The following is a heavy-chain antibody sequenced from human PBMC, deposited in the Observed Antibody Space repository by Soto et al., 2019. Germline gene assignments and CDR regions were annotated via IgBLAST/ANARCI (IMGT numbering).Heavy chain of an antibody. D-gene: IGHD6-13*01. CDR1: GGSISSSSYY. Sequence: SQTPSLTCTASGGSISSSSYYRGWFRQPPGKGLGWIGSIYYSGSTYYNPSLKSRVTISVDTSKNSLYLQMNSLRAEDTAVYYCARLGSIAAAGTPDYWGQGTLVTASS. CDR3: ARLGSIAAAGTPDY. V-gene: IGHV4-39*07. J-gene: IGHJ4*02. CDR2: IYYSGST.